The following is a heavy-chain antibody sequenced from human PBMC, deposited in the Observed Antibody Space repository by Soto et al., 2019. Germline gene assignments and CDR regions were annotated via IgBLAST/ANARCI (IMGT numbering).Heavy chain of an antibody. CDR1: GFTFSSYS. CDR3: ARDQGRWLQYELDY. Sequence: EVQLVESGGGLVKPGGPLRLSCAASGFTFSSYSMNWVRQAPGKGLEGASSISSSSSYIYYADSVKGRFTISRDNAKNSLYRQMNSLRAEDTAVYYCARDQGRWLQYELDYWGQGTLVTVSS. CDR2: ISSSSSYI. V-gene: IGHV3-21*01. J-gene: IGHJ4*02. D-gene: IGHD5-12*01.